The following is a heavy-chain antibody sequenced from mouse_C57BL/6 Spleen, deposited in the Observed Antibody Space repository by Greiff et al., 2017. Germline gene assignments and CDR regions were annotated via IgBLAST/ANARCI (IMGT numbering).Heavy chain of an antibody. Sequence: EVQLQQSGPELVKPGASVKISCKASGYSFTGYYMNWVKQSPGKGLEWIGVINPNYGTTSYNQKFKGKATLTVDHSSSTAYMQLNRLTSEDSADSDCERGELKSSALDDWGKGTTVTVSS. CDR1: GYSFTGYY. J-gene: IGHJ4*01. CDR2: INPNYGTT. V-gene: IGHV1-39*01. CDR3: ERGELKSSALDD. D-gene: IGHD1-3*01.